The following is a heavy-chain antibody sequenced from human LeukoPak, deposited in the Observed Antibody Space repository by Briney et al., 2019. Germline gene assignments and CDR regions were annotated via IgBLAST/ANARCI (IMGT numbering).Heavy chain of an antibody. Sequence: PGRSLRLSCAASGFTFSSYGMHWVRQAPGKGLEWVAIIWYDGSNKYYADSVRGRFTISRDNAKNTLHLQMNSLRAEDTAVYYCARVDWNIDSWGQGTLVTVSS. V-gene: IGHV3-33*01. D-gene: IGHD1/OR15-1a*01. J-gene: IGHJ4*02. CDR3: ARVDWNIDS. CDR2: IWYDGSNK. CDR1: GFTFSSYG.